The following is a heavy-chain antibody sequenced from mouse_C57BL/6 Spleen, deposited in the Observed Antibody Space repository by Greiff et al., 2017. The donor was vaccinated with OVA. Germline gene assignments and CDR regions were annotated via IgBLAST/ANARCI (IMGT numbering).Heavy chain of an antibody. Sequence: VQLQQSGAELVRPGASVTLSCKASGYTFTDYEMHWVKQTPVHGLEWIGAIDPETGGTAYNQKFKGKAILTADKSSSTAYMELRSLTSEDSAVYYCTRWELLPGAMDYWGQGTSVTVSS. CDR1: GYTFTDYE. CDR2: IDPETGGT. CDR3: TRWELLPGAMDY. V-gene: IGHV1-15*01. J-gene: IGHJ4*01. D-gene: IGHD1-1*01.